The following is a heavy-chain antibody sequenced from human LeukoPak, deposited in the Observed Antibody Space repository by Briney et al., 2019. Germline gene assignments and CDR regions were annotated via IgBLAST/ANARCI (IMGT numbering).Heavy chain of an antibody. D-gene: IGHD7-27*01. CDR2: IYPGDSDT. CDR1: GYSFTSYW. CDR3: ARHLGSAISPVGYCDY. V-gene: IGHV5-51*01. Sequence: GESLKISCKGSGYSFTSYWIGWVRQMPGRGLEWMGIIYPGDSDTRYSPSFQGQVTISADKSISTAYLQWSSLKASDTAMYCCARHLGSAISPVGYCDYWGQGTLVTVSS. J-gene: IGHJ4*02.